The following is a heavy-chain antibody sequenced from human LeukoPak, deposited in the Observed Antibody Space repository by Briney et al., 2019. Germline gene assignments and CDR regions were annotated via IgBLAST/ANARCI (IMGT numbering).Heavy chain of an antibody. CDR3: AKGEGGDSGWYGDY. Sequence: GGSLRLSCAASGFTFSNYAMHWVRQAPGKGLEWVAVISYDGTDKYYADPVKGRFTISRDNSKNTLFLQMNSLRAEDTAMYYCAKGEGGDSGWYGDYWGQGTLVTVSS. CDR1: GFTFSNYA. D-gene: IGHD6-19*01. J-gene: IGHJ4*02. V-gene: IGHV3-30*18. CDR2: ISYDGTDK.